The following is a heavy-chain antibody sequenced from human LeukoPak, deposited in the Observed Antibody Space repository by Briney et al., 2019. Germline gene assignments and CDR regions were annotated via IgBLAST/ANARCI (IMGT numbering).Heavy chain of an antibody. CDR1: GFTFSSFW. J-gene: IGHJ4*02. CDR3: AREPRIVGATTVDY. D-gene: IGHD1-26*01. Sequence: GGSLRLSCAASGFTFSSFWMSWVRQAPGKGLEWVANIKQDGSEKCYVDSVKGRFTISRDNAKNSLYLQLNSLRVEDTAVYYCAREPRIVGATTVDYWGQGTLVTVSS. V-gene: IGHV3-7*01. CDR2: IKQDGSEK.